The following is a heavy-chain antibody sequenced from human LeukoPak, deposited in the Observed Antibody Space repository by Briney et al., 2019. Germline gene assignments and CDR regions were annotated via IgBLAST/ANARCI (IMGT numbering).Heavy chain of an antibody. CDR1: GFTFSSYS. Sequence: PGRSLRLSCAASGFTFSSYSMNWVRQAPGRGLEWVSSISSSSSYIYYADSVKGRFTISRDNAKNSLYLQMNSLRAEDTAVYYCARGLGRGSYFSFFDYWGQGTLVTVSS. D-gene: IGHD1-26*01. J-gene: IGHJ4*02. CDR2: ISSSSSYI. CDR3: ARGLGRGSYFSFFDY. V-gene: IGHV3-21*01.